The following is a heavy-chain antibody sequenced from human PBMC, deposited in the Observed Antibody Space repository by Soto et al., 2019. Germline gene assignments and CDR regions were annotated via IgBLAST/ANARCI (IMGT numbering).Heavy chain of an antibody. CDR2: IDHSGYT. V-gene: IGHV4-34*01. CDR3: ARVRDWFDP. D-gene: IGHD3-3*01. CDR1: GGSFSGYY. J-gene: IGHJ5*02. Sequence: QVQLQQWGAGLLKPSETLSLTCAVYGGSFSGYYWNWIRQPPGKGLEWIGEIDHSGYTNYNPSLKSRVTLSGDTSKNQFSLRLTSVTAADTAVYYCARVRDWFDPGGQGTLVTVSS.